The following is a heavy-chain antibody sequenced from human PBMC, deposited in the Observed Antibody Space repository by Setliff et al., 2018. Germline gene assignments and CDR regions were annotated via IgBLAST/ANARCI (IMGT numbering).Heavy chain of an antibody. Sequence: ASVKVSCKASGYTFTGYYMHWVRQAPGQGLEWMGWINPNSGGTNYAQKFQGRVTMTRDTSISTAYMELSRLRSDDTAVYYCARIRLCGGRVICPPGRYVDVWGKGTTVTVSS. CDR1: GYTFTGYY. J-gene: IGHJ6*03. CDR2: INPNSGGT. D-gene: IGHD2-15*01. V-gene: IGHV1-2*02. CDR3: ARIRLCGGRVICPPGRYVDV.